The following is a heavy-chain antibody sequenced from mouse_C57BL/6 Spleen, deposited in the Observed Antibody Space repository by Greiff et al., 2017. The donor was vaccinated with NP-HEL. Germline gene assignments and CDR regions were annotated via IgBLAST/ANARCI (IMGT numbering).Heavy chain of an antibody. J-gene: IGHJ4*01. D-gene: IGHD1-1*01. Sequence: VKLMESGPGLVAPSQSLSITCTVSGFSLTSYGVSWVRQPPGKGLEWLGVIWGDGSTNYHSALISRLSISKDNSKSQVFLKLNSLQTDDTATYYCAKTVITTVVAPLAMDYWGQGTSVTVSS. CDR3: AKTVITTVVAPLAMDY. CDR2: IWGDGST. V-gene: IGHV2-3*01. CDR1: GFSLTSYG.